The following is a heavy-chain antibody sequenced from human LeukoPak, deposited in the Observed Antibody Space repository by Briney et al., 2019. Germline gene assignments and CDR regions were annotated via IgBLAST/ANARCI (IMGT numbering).Heavy chain of an antibody. Sequence: QHWGVLRLSCAAFGFTFSSYGMHWVRQTPGKGLEWVAFIRHDGSYQQYADSVKGRFTVSRDNSKDMVYLQMTSLRTEDTAVYYCAKNRDSSDYPRDFDFWGQGTLVTVSS. CDR1: GFTFSSYG. CDR2: IRHDGSYQ. V-gene: IGHV3-30*02. D-gene: IGHD3-22*01. CDR3: AKNRDSSDYPRDFDF. J-gene: IGHJ4*02.